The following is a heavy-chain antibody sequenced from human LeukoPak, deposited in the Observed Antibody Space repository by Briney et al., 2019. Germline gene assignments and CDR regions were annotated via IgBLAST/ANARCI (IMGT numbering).Heavy chain of an antibody. V-gene: IGHV3-23*01. Sequence: GGSLRLSCTASGFSLSNYDMTWVRQTPGKGLEYVSSIGSGGYTFYARSVKGRFSISRDISKNTVYLKMNTLTAEATAMYFCAKRLPGASYYFDFWGQGTLVTVSS. J-gene: IGHJ4*02. D-gene: IGHD7-27*01. CDR3: AKRLPGASYYFDF. CDR1: GFSLSNYD. CDR2: IGSGGYT.